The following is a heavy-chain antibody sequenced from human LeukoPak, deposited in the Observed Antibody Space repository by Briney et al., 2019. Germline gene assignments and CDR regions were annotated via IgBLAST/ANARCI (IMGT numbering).Heavy chain of an antibody. Sequence: GGSLRLSCAASGFTFSTHNMNWVRQAPGKGLEWVSSITSANGRTYYADSVKGRFIISRDNSKNTLYLQMNSLRAEDTAVYYCAHPITMVRGGFDYWGQGTLVTVSS. CDR3: AHPITMVRGGFDY. J-gene: IGHJ4*02. CDR2: ITSANGRT. D-gene: IGHD3-10*01. CDR1: GFTFSTHN. V-gene: IGHV3-21*01.